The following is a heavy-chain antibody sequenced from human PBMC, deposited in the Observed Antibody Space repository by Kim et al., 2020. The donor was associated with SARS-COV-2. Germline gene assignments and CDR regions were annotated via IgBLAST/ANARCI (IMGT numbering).Heavy chain of an antibody. Sequence: GGSLRLSCAASGFRLSDDYMSWIRQAPGKGLEWLSYIIGGGDFTNYADSVKGRCTISRDNAKNSLYLEMNSLTVEDTAVYYCARVASRAYKYNGMDVWGQGTTVIVSS. CDR2: IIGGGDFT. J-gene: IGHJ6*02. D-gene: IGHD1-1*01. CDR3: ARVASRAYKYNGMDV. CDR1: GFRLSDDY. V-gene: IGHV3-11*05.